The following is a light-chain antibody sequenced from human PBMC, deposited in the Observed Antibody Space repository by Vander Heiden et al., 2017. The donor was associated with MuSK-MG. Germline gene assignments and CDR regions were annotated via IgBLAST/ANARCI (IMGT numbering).Light chain of an antibody. CDR3: QVWDSSSDHPV. CDR2: DDS. CDR1: NIGSKN. Sequence: SSVLTPPPSVSVAPGQTARITCGENNIGSKNVHWYQQKPGQAPLLVVYDDSDRPSGIPERFSGSNSGNTATLTISRVEAGDEADYYCQVWDSSSDHPVFGGGTKLTVL. J-gene: IGLJ2*01. V-gene: IGLV3-21*02.